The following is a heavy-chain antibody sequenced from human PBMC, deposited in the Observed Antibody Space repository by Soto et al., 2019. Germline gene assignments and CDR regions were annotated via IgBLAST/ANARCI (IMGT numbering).Heavy chain of an antibody. CDR3: ARVVYFWSGYYLSFAKEDYYYYGMDV. Sequence: SETLSLTCTVSGGSISSGDYYWSWIRHPPGKGLEWIGYIYYSGSTYYNPSLKSRVTISVDTSKNQFSLKLSSVTAADTAVYYCARVVYFWSGYYLSFAKEDYYYYGMDVWGQGTTVTVSS. CDR2: IYYSGST. V-gene: IGHV4-30-4*01. J-gene: IGHJ6*02. D-gene: IGHD3-3*01. CDR1: GGSISSGDYY.